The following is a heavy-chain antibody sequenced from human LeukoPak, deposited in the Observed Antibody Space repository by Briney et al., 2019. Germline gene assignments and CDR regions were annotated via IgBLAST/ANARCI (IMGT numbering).Heavy chain of an antibody. Sequence: RGSLRLSCAASGFAFDNYAMSRVRQAPGKELEWISAINWNVGSTCYTDSVKGRCTISRDNAKTTLYLQMNSLRAEDTALYYCARHPEPGYCSSTSCHESYFDYWGQGTLVTVSS. D-gene: IGHD2-2*01. V-gene: IGHV3-20*04. CDR2: INWNVGST. J-gene: IGHJ4*02. CDR1: GFAFDNYA. CDR3: ARHPEPGYCSSTSCHESYFDY.